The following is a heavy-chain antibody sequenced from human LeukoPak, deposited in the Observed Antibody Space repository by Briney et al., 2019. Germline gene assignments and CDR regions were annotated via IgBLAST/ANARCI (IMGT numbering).Heavy chain of an antibody. CDR2: IYYSGST. J-gene: IGHJ4*02. CDR3: ARENCSGGSCSAFDY. V-gene: IGHV4-61*01. Sequence: SSETLSLTCTVSGYSISSGYYWSWIRQPPGKGLEWIGYIYYSGSTNYNPSLKSRVTISVDTSKNQLSLKLSSVTAADTAVYYCARENCSGGSCSAFDYWGQGTLVTVSS. CDR1: GYSISSGYY. D-gene: IGHD2-15*01.